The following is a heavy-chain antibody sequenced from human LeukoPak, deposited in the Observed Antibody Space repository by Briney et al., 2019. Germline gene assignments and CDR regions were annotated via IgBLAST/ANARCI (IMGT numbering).Heavy chain of an antibody. J-gene: IGHJ5*02. CDR1: GFTFSSSA. D-gene: IGHD2-21*01. CDR2: IRFDGSIK. V-gene: IGHV3-30*02. CDR3: ASGVIADNH. Sequence: GGSLRLSCATPGFTFSSSAMQWVRQAPGKGLEWVAFIRFDGSIKDYGDSVKGRFTISRDNSRNTLYLQMNSLRFEDTAVYYCASGVIADNHWGQGTLVTVSS.